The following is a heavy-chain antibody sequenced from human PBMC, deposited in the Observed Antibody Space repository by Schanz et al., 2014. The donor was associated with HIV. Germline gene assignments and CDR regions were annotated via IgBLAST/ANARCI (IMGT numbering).Heavy chain of an antibody. D-gene: IGHD7-27*01. CDR1: GFTFSNYW. J-gene: IGHJ2*01. Sequence: EVQLVESGGGLVQPGGSQRLSCAASGFTFSNYWMNWVRQAPGKGLVWVSRINGDGSTTSYADSVKGRFTISRDNAKNTLYLQLNSLRAEDTAVYYCARPTGARYFDLWGRGTLVTVSS. CDR2: INGDGSTT. CDR3: ARPTGARYFDL. V-gene: IGHV3-74*01.